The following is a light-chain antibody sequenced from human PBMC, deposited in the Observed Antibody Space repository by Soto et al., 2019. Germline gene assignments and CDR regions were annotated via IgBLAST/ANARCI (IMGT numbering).Light chain of an antibody. CDR1: SSNIGKNY. Sequence: QSVLTQPPSVSAAPGQKVAISCSGSSSNIGKNYVSWYQHLPGTAPKLLIYDNNKRPSGIPDRISGSKSGTTATLGITGLQTGDEADYYCGTWDSSLSAGVFGGGTKLTVL. J-gene: IGLJ3*02. V-gene: IGLV1-51*01. CDR3: GTWDSSLSAGV. CDR2: DNN.